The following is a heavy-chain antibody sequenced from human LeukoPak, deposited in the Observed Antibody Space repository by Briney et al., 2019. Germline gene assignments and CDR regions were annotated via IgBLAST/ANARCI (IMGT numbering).Heavy chain of an antibody. D-gene: IGHD6-25*01. CDR3: AQRFDH. CDR1: GFTFTSYS. CDR2: ISSDSRNI. V-gene: IGHV3-48*04. J-gene: IGHJ4*02. Sequence: GGSLRLSCAASGFTFTSYSMNWVRQAPGKGLEWVPYISSDSRNIFYADSVKGRFTISRDTGRNSLYLKMNSLRAEDTAIYYCAQRFDHWSQGPLVTVSS.